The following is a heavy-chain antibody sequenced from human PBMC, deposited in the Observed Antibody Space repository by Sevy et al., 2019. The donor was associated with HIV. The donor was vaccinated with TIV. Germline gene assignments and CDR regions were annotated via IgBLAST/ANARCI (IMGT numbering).Heavy chain of an antibody. CDR1: GXXFSEFG. CDR2: ISHDGRNNK. D-gene: IGHD3-10*01. Sequence: GGSLRLSCAASGXXFSEFGMHWVRQAPGKGLEWVAVISHDGRNNKYNADSVKGRFTISRDNSKNTLYLQMNSLRADDTAIYYCARDRGEILRSAFKXXGQGTLVTVSS. CDR3: ARDRGEILRSAFKX. J-gene: IGHJ1*01. V-gene: IGHV3-30*04.